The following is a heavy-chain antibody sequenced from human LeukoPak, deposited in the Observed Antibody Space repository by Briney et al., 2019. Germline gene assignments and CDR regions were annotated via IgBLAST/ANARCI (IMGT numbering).Heavy chain of an antibody. D-gene: IGHD3-10*01. V-gene: IGHV4-34*01. J-gene: IGHJ5*02. CDR2: INHSGST. CDR3: ARGPYGSGTLRSRNWFDP. Sequence: SETLSLTCAVYGGSFSGYYWSWIRQPPGKGLEWIGEINHSGSTNYNPSLKSRVTISVDTSKNQFSLKLSSVTAADTAVYYCARGPYGSGTLRSRNWFDPWGQGTPVTVSS. CDR1: GGSFSGYY.